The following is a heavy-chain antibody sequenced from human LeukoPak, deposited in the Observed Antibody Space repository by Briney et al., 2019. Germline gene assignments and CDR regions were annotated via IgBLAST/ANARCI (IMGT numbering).Heavy chain of an antibody. V-gene: IGHV3-7*01. J-gene: IGHJ4*01. CDR1: GFTFSSYW. D-gene: IGHD3-3*01. Sequence: GGSLRLSCAASGFTFSSYWMSWVRQAPGKGLEWIANINQNGNEKNYLDSMKGRLTISRDNANNLVFLQMNSLRIEDTAVYYCAGGPGFLIDCWGHGTLVTVSS. CDR2: INQNGNEK. CDR3: AGGPGFLIDC.